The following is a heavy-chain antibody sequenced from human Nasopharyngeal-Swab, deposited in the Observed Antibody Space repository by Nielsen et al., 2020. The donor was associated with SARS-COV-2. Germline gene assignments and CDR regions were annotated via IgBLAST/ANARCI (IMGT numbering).Heavy chain of an antibody. CDR1: GFTFYDYA. CDR3: VKDNLLRAFDL. CDR2: ISWDSGNI. J-gene: IGHJ3*01. D-gene: IGHD2-15*01. V-gene: IGHV3-9*01. Sequence: SVKISCAASGFTFYDYAIHWVRQAPGRGLEWVSGISWDSGNIGYADSVKGRFTISRDNAKNSLYLQMNSLRAEDTALYYCVKDNLLRAFDLWGQGTMVTVSS.